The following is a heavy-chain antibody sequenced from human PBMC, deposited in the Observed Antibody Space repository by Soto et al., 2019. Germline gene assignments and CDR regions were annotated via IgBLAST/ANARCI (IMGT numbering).Heavy chain of an antibody. CDR1: GGSLSGYY. D-gene: IGHD3-3*01. CDR2: INHSGRT. Sequence: EALSLRCADDGGSLSGYYWSWISQPHGKGLELIGEINHSGRTNYNPSLKSRVTISVDTSKNQFSLKLRSVTEADTAVYYCARSRRITIFGVAPNWFDPWGQGTLVPVSS. V-gene: IGHV4-34*01. CDR3: ARSRRITIFGVAPNWFDP. J-gene: IGHJ5*02.